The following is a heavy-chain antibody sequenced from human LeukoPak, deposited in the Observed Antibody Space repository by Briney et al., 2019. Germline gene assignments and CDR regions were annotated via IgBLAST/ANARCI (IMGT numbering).Heavy chain of an antibody. CDR3: AKKEQVVGGPYYGLDV. D-gene: IGHD6-6*01. V-gene: IGHV3-23*01. CDR1: GFIVSNYA. Sequence: PGGSLRLSCAASGFIVSNYAMSWVRQAPGKGLEWVSSISVSGSSTYYADSVKGRFTLSRDISKNTLYLHMNSLRVEDTAVYYCAKKEQVVGGPYYGLDVWGQGTTVTVSS. J-gene: IGHJ6*02. CDR2: ISVSGSST.